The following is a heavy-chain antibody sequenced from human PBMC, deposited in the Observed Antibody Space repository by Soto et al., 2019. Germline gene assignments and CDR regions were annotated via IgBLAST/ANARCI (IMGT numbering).Heavy chain of an antibody. J-gene: IGHJ4*02. CDR1: GYTFTGYY. Sequence: ASVKVSCKASGYTFTGYYMHWVRQAPGQGLEWMGWINPNSGGTNYAQKFQGWVTMTRDTSISTAYMELSRLRSDDTAVYYCARGYCSGGSCSIFYFDYWGQGTLVTVSS. CDR2: INPNSGGT. CDR3: ARGYCSGGSCSIFYFDY. V-gene: IGHV1-2*04. D-gene: IGHD2-15*01.